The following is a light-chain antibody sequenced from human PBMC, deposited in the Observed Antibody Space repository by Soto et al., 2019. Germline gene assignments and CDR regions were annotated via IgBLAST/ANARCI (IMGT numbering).Light chain of an antibody. V-gene: IGLV2-14*01. CDR2: EVS. J-gene: IGLJ2*01. CDR1: SSDVGGYHY. CDR3: SSYTSSSTRV. Sequence: QSALTQPASVSGSPGQSITISCTGTSSDVGGYHYVSWYQQHPGKAPKLMIYEVSNRPSGVSNRFSGSKSGNTASLTISGLQAGDEADYYCSSYTSSSTRVFGGGTKLTVL.